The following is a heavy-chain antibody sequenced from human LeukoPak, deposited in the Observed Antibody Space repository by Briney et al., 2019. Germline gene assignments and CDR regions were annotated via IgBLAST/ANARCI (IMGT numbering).Heavy chain of an antibody. V-gene: IGHV3-23*01. D-gene: IGHD2-21*02. CDR2: ISGSGGST. CDR1: GFTFSSYD. Sequence: PGGSLRLSCSDSGFTFSSYDMSWVRQAPGKGLEWVSAISGSGGSTYYADSVKGRFTISRDNSKNTLYLQMNSLRAEDTAVYYCAKSAIVVVTAPDLWGQGTLVTVSS. CDR3: AKSAIVVVTAPDL. J-gene: IGHJ4*02.